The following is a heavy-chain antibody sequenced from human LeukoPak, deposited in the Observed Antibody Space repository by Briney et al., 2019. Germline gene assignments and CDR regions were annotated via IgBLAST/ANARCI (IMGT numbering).Heavy chain of an antibody. CDR1: GGSFSGYY. Sequence: SETLSLTCAAYGGSFSGYYWSWIRQPPGKGLEWIGVINNSGSTNYNPSLTSRVTISVDTSKNQFSLKLSSVTAADTAVYYCARDGRGYCSSTSCPEHQYYYYYMDVWGKGTTVTVSS. D-gene: IGHD2-2*01. CDR3: ARDGRGYCSSTSCPEHQYYYYYMDV. J-gene: IGHJ6*03. CDR2: INNSGST. V-gene: IGHV4-34*01.